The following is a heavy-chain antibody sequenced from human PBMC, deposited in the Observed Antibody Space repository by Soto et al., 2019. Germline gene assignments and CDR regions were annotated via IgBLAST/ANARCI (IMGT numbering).Heavy chain of an antibody. V-gene: IGHV1-46*01. CDR1: GYTFTSNY. CDR2: INPSGST. Sequence: ASVKVSCKASGYTFTSNYMHWVRQAPGQGLEWMGIINPSGSTSYAQKFRGRVTMTRDTSTSTVYMELSSLRFEDMAVYYCAREKSGYYDYWGQGTLVTVSS. CDR3: AREKSGYYDY. D-gene: IGHD3-3*01. J-gene: IGHJ4*02.